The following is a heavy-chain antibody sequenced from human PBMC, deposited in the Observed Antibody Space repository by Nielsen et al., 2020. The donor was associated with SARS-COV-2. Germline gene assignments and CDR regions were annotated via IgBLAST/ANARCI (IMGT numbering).Heavy chain of an antibody. Sequence: SETLSLTCTVSGGSISSGDYYWSWIRQPPGKGLEWIGYIYYSGSTYYNPSLKSRLTISVDTSRNQFSLNLRSVTAADTAVYYCARSAAYYDFWSGYSLDSWGQGTLVTVSS. CDR3: ARSAAYYDFWSGYSLDS. J-gene: IGHJ4*02. V-gene: IGHV4-30-4*01. CDR2: IYYSGST. D-gene: IGHD3-3*01. CDR1: GGSISSGDYY.